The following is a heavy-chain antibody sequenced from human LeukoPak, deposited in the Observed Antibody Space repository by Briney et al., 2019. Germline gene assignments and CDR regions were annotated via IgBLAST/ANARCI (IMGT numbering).Heavy chain of an antibody. D-gene: IGHD5-24*01. CDR2: FDPEDGET. Sequence: ASVKVSCKVSGYTLTELSMHWVRQAPGKGLEWMGGFDPEDGETIYAQKFQGRVTMTEDTSTDTAYMELSSLRSEDTAVYYCARGGEEMATSHYWGQGTLVTVSS. CDR3: ARGGEEMATSHY. J-gene: IGHJ4*02. V-gene: IGHV1-24*01. CDR1: GYTLTELS.